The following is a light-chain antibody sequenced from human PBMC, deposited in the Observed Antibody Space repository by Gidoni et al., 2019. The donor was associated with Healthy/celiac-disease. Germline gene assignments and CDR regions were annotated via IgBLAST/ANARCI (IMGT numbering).Light chain of an antibody. CDR2: GAS. J-gene: IGKJ4*01. CDR1: QSVSSN. Sequence: IVLTQSPATLSVSPGERATLSCRSSQSVSSNLAWYQQKPGQAPRLRIYGASTRATGIPARFSGSGSGTEFTLTISSLQSEDFAVYYCQQYNNWLQTFGGGTKVEIK. V-gene: IGKV3-15*01. CDR3: QQYNNWLQT.